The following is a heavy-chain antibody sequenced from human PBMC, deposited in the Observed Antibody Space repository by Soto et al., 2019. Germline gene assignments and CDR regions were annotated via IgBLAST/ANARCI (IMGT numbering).Heavy chain of an antibody. V-gene: IGHV4-59*01. CDR1: GGSISGNY. J-gene: IGHJ4*02. CDR3: ARYRREAVAGYTLDN. Sequence: SETLSLTCTVSGGSISGNYWTWIRQPPGKGLEWIGYVYNSGSTNYNPSLKSRVTISEDTSKSQFSLKVNSMTAADTAVYYCARYRREAVAGYTLDNWGQGILVTVSS. D-gene: IGHD6-13*01. CDR2: VYNSGST.